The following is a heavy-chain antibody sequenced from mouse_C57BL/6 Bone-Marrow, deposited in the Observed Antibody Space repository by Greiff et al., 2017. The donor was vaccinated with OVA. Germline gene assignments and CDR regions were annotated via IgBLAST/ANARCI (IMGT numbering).Heavy chain of an antibody. CDR1: GYTFTSYG. J-gene: IGHJ2*01. CDR2: IYPRSGNT. CDR3: ATEGSSGYV. D-gene: IGHD3-2*02. Sequence: VQGVESGAELARPGASVKLSCKASGYTFTSYGISWVKQRTGQGLEWIGEIYPRSGNTYYNEKFKGKATLTADKSSSTAYMELRSLTSEDSAVYFCATEGSSGYVWGQGTTLTVSS. V-gene: IGHV1-81*01.